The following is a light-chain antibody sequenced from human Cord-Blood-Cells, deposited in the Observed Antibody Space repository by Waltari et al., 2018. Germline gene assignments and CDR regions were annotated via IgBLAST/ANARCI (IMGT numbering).Light chain of an antibody. CDR3: QSYDSSLSGVV. V-gene: IGLV1-40*01. CDR2: GNS. J-gene: IGLJ2*01. Sequence: QSVLTQPPSVSGAPGQRVTISCTGSSSNTGAGYDLHRYQQLPGTAPKLLIYGNSNRPSGVPDRFSGSKSGTSASLAITGLQAEDEADYYCQSYDSSLSGVVFGGGTKLTVL. CDR1: SSNTGAGYD.